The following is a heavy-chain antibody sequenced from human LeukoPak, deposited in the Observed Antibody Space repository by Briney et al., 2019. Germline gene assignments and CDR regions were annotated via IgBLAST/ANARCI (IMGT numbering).Heavy chain of an antibody. Sequence: SGTLSLTCAVYGGSFSGYYWSWIRQPPGKGLEWIGEINHSGSTNYNPSLKSRVTISVDTSKNQFSLKLSSVTAADTAVYYCARRGRCSSTSCYRRLGMDVWGQGTTVTVSS. CDR2: INHSGST. J-gene: IGHJ6*02. CDR1: GGSFSGYY. D-gene: IGHD2-2*01. CDR3: ARRGRCSSTSCYRRLGMDV. V-gene: IGHV4-34*01.